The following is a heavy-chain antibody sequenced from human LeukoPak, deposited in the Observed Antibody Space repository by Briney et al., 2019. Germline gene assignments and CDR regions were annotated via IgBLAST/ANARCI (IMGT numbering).Heavy chain of an antibody. J-gene: IGHJ4*02. Sequence: SVKGSCKASGGTFSSYAISWVRQAPGQGLEWMGGIIPIFGTANSAQKFQGRVTITADKSPSTAYMELRSLRSEDTAVYYCARGYSSLKNFDCWRQGTLVTVSS. V-gene: IGHV1-69*06. CDR1: GGTFSSYA. CDR3: ARGYSSLKNFDC. D-gene: IGHD6-13*01. CDR2: IIPIFGTA.